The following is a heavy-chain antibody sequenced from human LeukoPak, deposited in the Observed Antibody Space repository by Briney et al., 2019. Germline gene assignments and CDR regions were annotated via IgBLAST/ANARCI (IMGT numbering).Heavy chain of an antibody. CDR1: GFTFSSYA. Sequence: GGSLRLSCAASGFTFSSYAMSWVRQAPGKGLEWVSAISGSGGSTYYADSVKGRFTTSRDNSKNTLYLQMNSLRAEDTAVYYCAKDQYYYDSSGYYYYFDYWGQGTLVTVSS. J-gene: IGHJ4*02. CDR3: AKDQYYYDSSGYYYYFDY. CDR2: ISGSGGST. V-gene: IGHV3-23*01. D-gene: IGHD3-22*01.